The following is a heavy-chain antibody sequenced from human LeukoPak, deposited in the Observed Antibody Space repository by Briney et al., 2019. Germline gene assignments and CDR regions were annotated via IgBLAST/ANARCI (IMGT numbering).Heavy chain of an antibody. Sequence: ASVKVSCKASGYTFTGYYMHWVRQAPGQGLEWMGWINPNSGGTNYAQKFQGRVTMTRDTSISTAYMELSRLRSDDTAVYYCARAEQWLVIGDYWGQGTLVTVSS. CDR3: ARAEQWLVIGDY. CDR2: INPNSGGT. CDR1: GYTFTGYY. V-gene: IGHV1-2*02. D-gene: IGHD6-19*01. J-gene: IGHJ4*02.